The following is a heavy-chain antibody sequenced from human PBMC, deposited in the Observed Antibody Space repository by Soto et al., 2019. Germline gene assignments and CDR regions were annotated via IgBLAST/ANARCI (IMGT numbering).Heavy chain of an antibody. D-gene: IGHD6-13*01. CDR1: GFTFSSHA. V-gene: IGHV3-23*01. CDR3: AKVSSSWYSGFFDL. J-gene: IGHJ4*02. CDR2: LSDSGAST. Sequence: PGGSLRLSCTASGFTFSSHAMTWVRQAPGKGLEWVSGLSDSGASTYYADSVKGRSTISRDNSMNTLYLQMNTLRAEDTALYYCAKVSSSWYSGFFDLWGQGTLVTVSS.